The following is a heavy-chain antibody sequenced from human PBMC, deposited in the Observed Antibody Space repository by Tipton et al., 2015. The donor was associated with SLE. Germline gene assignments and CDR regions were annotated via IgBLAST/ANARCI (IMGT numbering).Heavy chain of an antibody. J-gene: IGHJ4*02. Sequence: TLSLTCAVYGGSFSGYYRSWIRQPPGKGLEWIGYIYYSGSTNYNPSLKSRVTILVDTSKNQFSLRLSSVTAADTAVYYCARDYYDSRGYTLFDYWGQGALVTVSS. CDR3: ARDYYDSRGYTLFDY. V-gene: IGHV4-34*11. D-gene: IGHD3-22*01. CDR1: GGSFSGYY. CDR2: IYYSGST.